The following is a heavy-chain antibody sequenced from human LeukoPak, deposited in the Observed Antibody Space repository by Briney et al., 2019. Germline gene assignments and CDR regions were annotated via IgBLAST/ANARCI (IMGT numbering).Heavy chain of an antibody. CDR2: ISGSGGST. J-gene: IGHJ6*03. CDR1: GFTFSSYA. D-gene: IGHD1-20*01. V-gene: IGHV3-23*01. CDR3: AKAGRNRNEGVRAYYYYYMDV. Sequence: GGSLRLSCAASGFTFSSYAMSWVRQAPGKGLEWVSAISGSGGSTYYADSVKGRFTISRDNSKNTLYLQMNSLRAEDTAVYYCAKAGRNRNEGVRAYYYYYMDVWGKGTTVTVSS.